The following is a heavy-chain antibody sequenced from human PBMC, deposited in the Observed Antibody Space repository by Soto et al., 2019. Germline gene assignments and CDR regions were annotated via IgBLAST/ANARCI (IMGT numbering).Heavy chain of an antibody. J-gene: IGHJ3*02. Sequence: PGGSLRLSCAPSGFTFSSYGMHWARQAPGKGLEWVAFIWYDGSNKVYADSVKGRFTISRDNSKNTLYLQMNSLRAEDTAVYYCARDLSGDYGALDTWGQGTMVTVS. CDR2: IWYDGSNK. CDR1: GFTFSSYG. V-gene: IGHV3-33*01. D-gene: IGHD4-17*01. CDR3: ARDLSGDYGALDT.